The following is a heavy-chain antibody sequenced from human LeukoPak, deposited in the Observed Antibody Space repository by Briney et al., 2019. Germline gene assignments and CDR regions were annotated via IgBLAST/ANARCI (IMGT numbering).Heavy chain of an antibody. D-gene: IGHD5-12*01. CDR1: GFTFRHYG. CDR2: ISIDGSEK. J-gene: IGHJ4*02. V-gene: IGHV3-30*18. CDR3: ANPQSRGYDYLDY. Sequence: GGPLRLSCAASGFTFRHYGMHWVRQAPGKGLEWVAVISIDGSEKYYADSVKGRFTISRDNSKNTLYLQMNSLRGDDTAVYYCANPQSRGYDYLDYWGQGTLVTVSS.